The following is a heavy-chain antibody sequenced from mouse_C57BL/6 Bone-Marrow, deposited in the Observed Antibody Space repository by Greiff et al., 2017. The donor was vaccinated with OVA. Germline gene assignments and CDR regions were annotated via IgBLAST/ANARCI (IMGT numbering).Heavy chain of an antibody. CDR1: GYTFTDYK. CDR2: INPNNGGT. J-gene: IGHJ2*01. Sequence: EVQLQQSGPELVKPGASVKIPCKASGYTFTDYKMDWVKQSHGKSLEWIGDINPNNGGTIYNQKFKGKATLTVDKSSSTAYMDLRSLTSEDTAVYYCARNDPSPYYFDYWGQGTTLTVSS. CDR3: ARNDPSPYYFDY. V-gene: IGHV1-18*01.